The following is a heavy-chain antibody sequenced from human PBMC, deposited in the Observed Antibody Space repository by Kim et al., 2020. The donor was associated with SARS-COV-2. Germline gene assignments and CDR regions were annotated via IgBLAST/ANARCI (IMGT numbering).Heavy chain of an antibody. Sequence: SVKVSCKASGGTFSNYAISWVRQAPGQGLEWMGGFIPIVDTPTYAQKFQGRVTITADESTSTAYMELSSLRPDDTAVYYCVRAGVSGYNRPHAYWGQGTLVTVSS. J-gene: IGHJ4*02. CDR3: VRAGVSGYNRPHAY. V-gene: IGHV1-69*13. CDR1: GGTFSNYA. CDR2: FIPIVDTP. D-gene: IGHD5-12*01.